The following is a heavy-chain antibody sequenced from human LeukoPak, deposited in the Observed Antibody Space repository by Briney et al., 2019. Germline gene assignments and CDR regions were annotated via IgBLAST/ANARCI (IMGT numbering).Heavy chain of an antibody. CDR2: ISSSSSYI. D-gene: IGHD6-13*01. V-gene: IGHV3-21*01. CDR3: ARESIAAAGLLWFDP. Sequence: GGSLRLSCAASGFTFNSYSMNWVRQAPGKGLEWVSSISSSSSYIYYADSVKGRFTISRDNAKNSLYLQMNSLRAEDTAVYYCARESIAAAGLLWFDPWGQGTLVTVSS. J-gene: IGHJ5*02. CDR1: GFTFNSYS.